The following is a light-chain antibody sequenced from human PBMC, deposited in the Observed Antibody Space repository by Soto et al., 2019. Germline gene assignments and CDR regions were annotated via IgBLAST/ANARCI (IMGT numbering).Light chain of an antibody. Sequence: EIVLTQSPSTLSLSPGERATLSCGASQSVSSYLAWYQQKPGQAPRLLIYDASNRATGIPARFSGSGSGTDFTLTISSLAPEDFAVYYCQQRSNWPTTFGQGTRLEIK. V-gene: IGKV3-11*01. CDR3: QQRSNWPTT. CDR1: QSVSSY. CDR2: DAS. J-gene: IGKJ5*01.